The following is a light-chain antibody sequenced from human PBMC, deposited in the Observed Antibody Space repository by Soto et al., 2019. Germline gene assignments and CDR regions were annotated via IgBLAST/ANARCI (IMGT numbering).Light chain of an antibody. CDR1: RSDVGSYNY. V-gene: IGLV2-14*01. Sequence: QSALTQPASVSGSPGQSITISCTGNRSDVGSYNYVSWYQEHPGKAPKLMIYEVSNRPSGVSNRFSGSKSGNTASLTISGLQAEDEADYYCNSYTSSSTSYVFGTGTKLTVL. J-gene: IGLJ1*01. CDR3: NSYTSSSTSYV. CDR2: EVS.